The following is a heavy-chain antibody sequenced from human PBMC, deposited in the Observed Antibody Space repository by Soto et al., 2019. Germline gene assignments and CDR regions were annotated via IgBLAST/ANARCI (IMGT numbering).Heavy chain of an antibody. CDR2: IDPGDSYT. CDR1: GYSFTSYW. CDR3: ASHSRIAARPYYYYGMDV. Sequence: GESLKISCKGSGYSFTSYWISWVRQMPGKGLEWMGRIDPGDSYTNYSPSFQGHVTISADKSISTAYLQWSSLKASDTAMYYCASHSRIAARPYYYYGMDVWGQGTTVTVSS. V-gene: IGHV5-10-1*01. J-gene: IGHJ6*02. D-gene: IGHD6-6*01.